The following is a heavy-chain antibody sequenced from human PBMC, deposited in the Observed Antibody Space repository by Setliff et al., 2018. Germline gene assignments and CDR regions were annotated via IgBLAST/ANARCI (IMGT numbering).Heavy chain of an antibody. CDR3: AGTPARGTTWLSPFDY. CDR2: IQGSGNT. Sequence: PSETLSLTCTVSGGSVGSGNFYWSWIRQTAGKGLEWIGLIQGSGNTNYNPSLQSRVTISIDTPKNQFSLKMTSVTAADTALYYCAGTPARGTTWLSPFDYWGQGTLVTVSS. CDR1: GGSVGSGNFY. D-gene: IGHD5-12*01. V-gene: IGHV4-61*02. J-gene: IGHJ4*02.